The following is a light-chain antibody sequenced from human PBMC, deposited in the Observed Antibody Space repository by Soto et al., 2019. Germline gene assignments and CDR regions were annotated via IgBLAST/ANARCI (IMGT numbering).Light chain of an antibody. CDR2: GAS. CDR3: QKYNNWPPVT. CDR1: QSVSSN. V-gene: IGKV3-15*01. J-gene: IGKJ5*01. Sequence: EIVMTQSPATLSVSPGERATLSFWASQSVSSNLAWYQQKPGQAPRLLIYGASTRATGIPARFSGSGSGTEFTLTFSSLQSEDFATYYCQKYNNWPPVTFGQGTRLEIK.